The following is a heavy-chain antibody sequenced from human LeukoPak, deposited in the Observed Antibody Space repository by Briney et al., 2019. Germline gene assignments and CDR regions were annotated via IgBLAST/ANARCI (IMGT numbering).Heavy chain of an antibody. V-gene: IGHV4-34*01. CDR3: ARVVGATVVTRNIDY. CDR1: GGSISSYY. Sequence: SETLSLTCTVSGGSISSYYWSWIRQPPGKGLEWIGEINHSGSTNYNPSLKSRVTISVDTSKNQFSLKLSSVTAADTAVYYCARVVGATVVTRNIDYWGQGTLVTVSS. J-gene: IGHJ4*02. D-gene: IGHD4-23*01. CDR2: INHSGST.